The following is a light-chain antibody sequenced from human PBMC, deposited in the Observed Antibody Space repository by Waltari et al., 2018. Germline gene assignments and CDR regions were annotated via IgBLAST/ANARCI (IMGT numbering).Light chain of an antibody. V-gene: IGKV1-NL1*01. J-gene: IGKJ4*01. Sequence: DIQMTQSPSSLSASVGDRVTIYCRASQGISNSLAWYQQKPGKAPKLLVYAASRLEGGVPARFSGRGSGTDYTLTINSLQPEDFATYYCQQYYSTLLTFGGGTKVEI. CDR3: QQYYSTLLT. CDR2: AAS. CDR1: QGISNS.